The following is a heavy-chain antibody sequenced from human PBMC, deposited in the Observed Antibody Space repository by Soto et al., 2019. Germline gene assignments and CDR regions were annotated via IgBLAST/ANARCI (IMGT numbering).Heavy chain of an antibody. CDR3: GSSASPDAY. D-gene: IGHD3-22*01. V-gene: IGHV3-48*01. CDR2: INSGSTSV. J-gene: IGHJ4*02. CDR1: GFIFNSYS. Sequence: EVQLVESGGGLVQPGGSLRLSCVASGFIFNSYSMNWVRQAPGKGLEWIFYINSGSTSVFYADSVKGRFTISRDNAKNSLYLQMNSLRAEDTAVYYCGSSASPDAYWGQGTLVTVYS.